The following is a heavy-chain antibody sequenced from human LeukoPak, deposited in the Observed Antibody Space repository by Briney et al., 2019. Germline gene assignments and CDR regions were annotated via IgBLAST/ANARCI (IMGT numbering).Heavy chain of an antibody. V-gene: IGHV6-1*01. CDR3: ARDFGDGYNPKAYYLDY. D-gene: IGHD5-24*01. Sequence: SQTLSLTCAISVDSVSSNSAAWNWIRQSPSRGLEWLGRTYYRSKWYNDYAVSVKSRITINPDTSKNQFSLQLNSVTPEDTAVYYCARDFGDGYNPKAYYLDYWGQGTLVTVSS. J-gene: IGHJ4*02. CDR1: VDSVSSNSAA. CDR2: TYYRSKWYN.